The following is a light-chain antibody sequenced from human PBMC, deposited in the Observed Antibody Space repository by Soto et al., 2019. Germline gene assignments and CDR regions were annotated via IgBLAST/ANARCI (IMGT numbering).Light chain of an antibody. J-gene: IGLJ1*01. V-gene: IGLV2-14*02. CDR2: EGN. CDR1: LSGVDTYSF. Sequence: QSVLTQPASVSGSPGQSIGISCTGTLSGVDTYSFVSWYQHHPGAAPQLIIFEGNKRPSGVSDRFSGSRSGETASLTISGLQAEDEADYYCSSYTSSSPCVFGTGTKLTVL. CDR3: SSYTSSSPCV.